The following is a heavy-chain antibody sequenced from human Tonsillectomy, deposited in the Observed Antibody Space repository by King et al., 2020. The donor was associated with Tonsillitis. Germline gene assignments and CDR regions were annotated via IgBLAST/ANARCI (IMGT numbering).Heavy chain of an antibody. CDR3: AREDPVLNYFDY. J-gene: IGHJ4*02. CDR2: ISYDGSNK. CDR1: GFTFSSYA. Sequence: VQLVESGGGVVQPGRSLRLSCAASGFTFSSYAIHWVRQAPGKGLEWVAVISYDGSNKYYADSVKGRFTISRDNSMNTLYLQMNSMRAEDTAMYYCAREDPVLNYFDYWGQGTLVTVSS. V-gene: IGHV3-30-3*01.